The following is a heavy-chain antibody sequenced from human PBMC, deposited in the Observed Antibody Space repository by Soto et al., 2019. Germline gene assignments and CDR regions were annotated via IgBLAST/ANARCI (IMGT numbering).Heavy chain of an antibody. V-gene: IGHV3-43D*04. CDR3: AKVGSSGWYYFDY. J-gene: IGHJ4*02. CDR2: ISWDGGST. CDR1: GFTFDDSA. Sequence: VQLVESGGVVVQPGGSLRLSCAASGFTFDDSAMHWVRQAPGKGLEWVSLISWDGGSTYYADSVKGRFTISRDNSKNSLYLQMNSLRAEDTALYYCAKVGSSGWYYFDYWGQGTLVTVSS. D-gene: IGHD6-19*01.